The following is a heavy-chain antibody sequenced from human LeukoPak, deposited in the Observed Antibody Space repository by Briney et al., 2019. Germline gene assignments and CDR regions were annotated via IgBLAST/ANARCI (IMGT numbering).Heavy chain of an antibody. CDR2: ISYDGGNK. CDR1: GFALHTYG. CDR3: ARDQSARDFYYYMDV. D-gene: IGHD3-10*01. V-gene: IGHV3-30*03. Sequence: PWGSLRLSCLASGFALHTYGIHWVRQAPGKGLEWVAVISYDGGNKFFADAVGGRFTISRDNPKNTVYLEMNSLRAEDTAVYFCARDQSARDFYYYMDVWGEGTTVTVSS. J-gene: IGHJ6*04.